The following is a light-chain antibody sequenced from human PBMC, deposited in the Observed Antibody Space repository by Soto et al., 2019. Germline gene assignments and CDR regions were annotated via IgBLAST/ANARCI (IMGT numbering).Light chain of an antibody. CDR3: QHYKMYSPWT. Sequence: DIHLTQSPSTLSTSVGARVTITCRASQSVSYWLAWYQQKPGKAPNLLIYDGSTLASGVPSRFSGSGSGTEFTLTISSLQTDDFATYYCQHYKMYSPWTFGQGTKVDIK. J-gene: IGKJ1*01. CDR2: DGS. V-gene: IGKV1-5*01. CDR1: QSVSYW.